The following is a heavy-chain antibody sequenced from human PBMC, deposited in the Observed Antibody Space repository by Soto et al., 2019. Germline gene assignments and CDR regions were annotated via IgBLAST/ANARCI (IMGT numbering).Heavy chain of an antibody. J-gene: IGHJ6*02. CDR1: GGTFSSYA. Sequence: ASVKVSCKASGGTFSSYAISWVRQAPGQGLEWMGGIIPIFGTANYAQKFQGRVTITADESTSTAYMELSSLRSEDTAVYYCARAVKYYDILTGYYMGPRALYYYYGMDVWGQGTTVTVSS. V-gene: IGHV1-69*13. D-gene: IGHD3-9*01. CDR2: IIPIFGTA. CDR3: ARAVKYYDILTGYYMGPRALYYYYGMDV.